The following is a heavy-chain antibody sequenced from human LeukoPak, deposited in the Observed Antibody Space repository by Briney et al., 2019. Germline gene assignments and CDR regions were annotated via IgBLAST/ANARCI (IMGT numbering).Heavy chain of an antibody. CDR3: AREWFDDY. D-gene: IGHD3-10*01. Sequence: GGSLRLSCAASGFTFSNYNMSWVRHAPGKGLEWVSSITSSSSYIYYADSVKGRFTISRDNAKNSLYLQMNSLRAEGTAVYYCAREWFDDYWGQGTLVTVSS. CDR1: GFTFSNYN. J-gene: IGHJ4*02. CDR2: ITSSSSYI. V-gene: IGHV3-21*01.